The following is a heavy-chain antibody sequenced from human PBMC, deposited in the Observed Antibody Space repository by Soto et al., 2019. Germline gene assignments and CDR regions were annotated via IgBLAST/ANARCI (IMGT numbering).Heavy chain of an antibody. D-gene: IGHD3-22*01. CDR3: AKDEYYYDSSGYYYPFDY. Sequence: QVQLVESGGGVVQPGRSLRLSCAASGFTFSSYGMHWVRQAPGKGLEWVAVISYDGSNKYYADSVKGRFTISRDNSKNTLYPQMNSLRAEDTAVYYCAKDEYYYDSSGYYYPFDYWGQGTLVTVSS. J-gene: IGHJ4*02. V-gene: IGHV3-30*18. CDR2: ISYDGSNK. CDR1: GFTFSSYG.